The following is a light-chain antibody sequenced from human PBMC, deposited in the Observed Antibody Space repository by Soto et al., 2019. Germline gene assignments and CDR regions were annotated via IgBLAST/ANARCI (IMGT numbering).Light chain of an antibody. Sequence: PGERATLSCRASQSIASSYLAWFQQKPGQAPRLLIYGASSRATGIPDRFSGSGSRTDFTLTITRLEPEDFAVYYCQQYGSSPRFTFGPGTKVDIK. CDR1: QSIASSY. CDR3: QQYGSSPRFT. V-gene: IGKV3-20*01. J-gene: IGKJ3*01. CDR2: GAS.